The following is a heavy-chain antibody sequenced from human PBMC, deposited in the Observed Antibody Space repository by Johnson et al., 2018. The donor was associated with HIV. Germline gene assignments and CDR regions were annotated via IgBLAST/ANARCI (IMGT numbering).Heavy chain of an antibody. CDR2: ISSSGRTI. Sequence: EVQLVESGGGVVQSGRSLRLSCAASGFTFGDSAIHWVRQAPGKGLEWISYISSSGRTIFYPESLEGRFTISSDNAKNSLYLQMNSLRVDDTAVYYCARVRLEEDIFEAFDMRGQGTMVTVSS. V-gene: IGHV3-48*03. J-gene: IGHJ3*02. CDR3: ARVRLEEDIFEAFDM. CDR1: GFTFGDSA. D-gene: IGHD2-15*01.